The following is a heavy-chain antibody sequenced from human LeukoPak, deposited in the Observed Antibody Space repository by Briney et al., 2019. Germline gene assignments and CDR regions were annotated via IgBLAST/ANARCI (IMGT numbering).Heavy chain of an antibody. Sequence: SETLSLTCTVSGGSISSSSYYWGWIRQPPGKGLEWIGSIYYSGSTYYNPSLKSRVTISVDTSKNQFSLKLSSVTAADTAVYYCARDGYCSSTSCSATDAFDIWGQGTMVTVSS. CDR3: ARDGYCSSTSCSATDAFDI. CDR2: IYYSGST. V-gene: IGHV4-39*07. J-gene: IGHJ3*02. D-gene: IGHD2-2*03. CDR1: GGSISSSSYY.